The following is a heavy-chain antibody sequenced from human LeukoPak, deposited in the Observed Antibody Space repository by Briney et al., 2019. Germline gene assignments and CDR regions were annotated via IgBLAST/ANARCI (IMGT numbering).Heavy chain of an antibody. Sequence: ASVKVSCKASGYTFTGYYMHWVRQAPGQGLEWMGWINPNSGGTNYAQKFQGRVTMTRDTSISTAYMELSSLRSEDTAVYYCARALNYYDSSGYTWGQGTLVTVSS. V-gene: IGHV1-2*02. CDR3: ARALNYYDSSGYT. J-gene: IGHJ5*02. CDR1: GYTFTGYY. CDR2: INPNSGGT. D-gene: IGHD3-22*01.